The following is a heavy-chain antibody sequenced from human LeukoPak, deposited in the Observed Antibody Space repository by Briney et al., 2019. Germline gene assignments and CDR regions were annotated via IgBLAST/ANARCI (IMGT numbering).Heavy chain of an antibody. J-gene: IGHJ6*02. D-gene: IGHD3-3*01. CDR2: IKQDGSET. CDR3: ARDGGVINNYYYGMDV. V-gene: IGHV3-7*01. Sequence: PGGSLRLSCAGSGFTFNNYWMGWVRQAPGKGLEWVANIKQDGSETHHVDSVKCRFTISRDNAKNLLYLQMNSLRGEDTAVYYCARDGGVINNYYYGMDVWGQGTTVTVSS. CDR1: GFTFNNYW.